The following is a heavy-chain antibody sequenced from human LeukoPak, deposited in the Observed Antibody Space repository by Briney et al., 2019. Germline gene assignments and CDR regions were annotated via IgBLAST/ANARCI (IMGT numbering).Heavy chain of an antibody. CDR1: GFTFSSYS. CDR2: ISSSSSTI. J-gene: IGHJ6*02. V-gene: IGHV3-48*01. Sequence: GGSLRLSCAASGFTFSSYSMNWVRQAPGKGLEWVSYISSSSSTIYYADSVKGRFTISRDNAKNSLYLQMNSLRAEDTAVYYCARDYGYSSGWYRYYYGMDVWGQGTTVTVSS. CDR3: ARDYGYSSGWYRYYYGMDV. D-gene: IGHD6-19*01.